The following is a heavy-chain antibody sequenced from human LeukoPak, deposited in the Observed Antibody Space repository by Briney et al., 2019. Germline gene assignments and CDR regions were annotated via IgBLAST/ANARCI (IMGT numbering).Heavy chain of an antibody. V-gene: IGHV1-69*05. D-gene: IGHD2-15*01. CDR2: IIPIFGTA. CDR1: GGTFSSYA. Sequence: GASVKVSCKASGGTFSSYAISWVRQAPGQGLEWMGGIIPIFGTANYAQKFQGRVTITTDESTSTAYMELSSLRSEETAVYYCASQYCSGGSCYLTATSSLAGWFDPWGQGTLVTVSS. J-gene: IGHJ5*02. CDR3: ASQYCSGGSCYLTATSSLAGWFDP.